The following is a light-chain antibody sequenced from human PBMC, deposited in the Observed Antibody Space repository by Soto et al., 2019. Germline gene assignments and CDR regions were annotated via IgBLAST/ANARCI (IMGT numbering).Light chain of an antibody. V-gene: IGKV3-15*01. Sequence: ETLVTQSPDTLSVSPGDRATLSCRASPSVKNNLAWYQQKPGQAPRLLIFGASTRASAVPAGFSGSGSGTDFTLTITSLQSEEAAVYYCQQYNAWPLTFGGGTRVEVK. CDR1: PSVKNN. J-gene: IGKJ4*01. CDR3: QQYNAWPLT. CDR2: GAS.